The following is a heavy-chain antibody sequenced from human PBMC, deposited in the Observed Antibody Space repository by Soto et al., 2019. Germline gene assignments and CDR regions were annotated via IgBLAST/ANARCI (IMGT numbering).Heavy chain of an antibody. CDR3: ARPLNYYYYMDV. J-gene: IGHJ6*03. Sequence: ETLSLTCTVSGDSISSSTYYWGWIRQPPGKGLEWIGSIYYSGSTYYSPSLNSRVTISVDTSKNQFSLRLSSVTAADTAVYYCARPLNYYYYMDVWGKGTTVTVSS. CDR2: IYYSGST. V-gene: IGHV4-39*01. CDR1: GDSISSSTYY.